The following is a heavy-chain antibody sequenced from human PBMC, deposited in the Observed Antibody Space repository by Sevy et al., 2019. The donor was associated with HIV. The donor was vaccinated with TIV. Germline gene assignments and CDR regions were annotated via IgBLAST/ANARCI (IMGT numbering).Heavy chain of an antibody. Sequence: GGSLRLSCAASGFTFSDYYMSWIRQAPGKGLEWVSYISSSGSTIYYADSVKGRFTISRDNAKNSLYLQMNSLRAEDTAVYYCSTYYYDSSSYYFDYWGQGTLVTVSS. D-gene: IGHD3-22*01. CDR3: STYYYDSSSYYFDY. V-gene: IGHV3-11*01. CDR1: GFTFSDYY. CDR2: ISSSGSTI. J-gene: IGHJ4*02.